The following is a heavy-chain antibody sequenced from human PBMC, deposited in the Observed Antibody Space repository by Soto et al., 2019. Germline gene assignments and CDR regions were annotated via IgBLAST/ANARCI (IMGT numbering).Heavy chain of an antibody. Sequence: EVQLVEAGGGLVKPGESLRLSCAASGFTLNNAWMNWVRQAPGKGLEGVGRVKSKSFGGTADYAAPVKGRFTISRDDSKYTLFLQMDSLKTEATAVYYCTTGGRNDVDFDNWGQGTLVTVSS. D-gene: IGHD1-1*01. CDR2: VKSKSFGGTA. V-gene: IGHV3-15*07. J-gene: IGHJ4*02. CDR1: GFTLNNAW. CDR3: TTGGRNDVDFDN.